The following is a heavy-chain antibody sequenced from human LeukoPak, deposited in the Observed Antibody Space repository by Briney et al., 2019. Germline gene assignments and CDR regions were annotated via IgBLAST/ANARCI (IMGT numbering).Heavy chain of an antibody. J-gene: IGHJ4*02. CDR2: ISSSGSTT. V-gene: IGHV3-48*03. Sequence: PGGSLRLSCVASGFTFSNYEMNWVRQAPGKGLEWVSYISSSGSTTYYADSAKGRFTISRDNAKNSLFLQMNSLRAEDTAVYFCARMFEFWGQGTLVTVSS. CDR3: ARMFEF. CDR1: GFTFSNYE.